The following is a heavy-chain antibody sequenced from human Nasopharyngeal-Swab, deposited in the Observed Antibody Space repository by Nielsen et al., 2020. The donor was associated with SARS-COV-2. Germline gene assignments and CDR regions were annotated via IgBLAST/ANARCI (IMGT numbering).Heavy chain of an antibody. CDR3: ARVHRTVGTFDY. Sequence: GSLRLSCAVYGGSFSGYYWSWIRQPAGKGLEWIGRIYTSGSTNYNPSLKSRVTISVDTSKNQFSLKLSSVTAADTAVYYCARVHRTVGTFDYWGQGTLVTVSS. V-gene: IGHV4-59*10. CDR2: IYTSGST. D-gene: IGHD1-14*01. J-gene: IGHJ4*02. CDR1: GGSFSGYY.